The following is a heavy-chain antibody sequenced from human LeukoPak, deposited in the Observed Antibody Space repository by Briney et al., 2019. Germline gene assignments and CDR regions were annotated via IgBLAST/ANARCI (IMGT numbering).Heavy chain of an antibody. V-gene: IGHV3-23*01. D-gene: IGHD1-26*01. CDR2: ISGSGDST. CDR3: AKVLRSYYFDY. Sequence: PGGSLRLSCAASGFTFSNYAMTWVRQAPGKGLEWVSGISGSGDSTYYAGSVKGRFTISRDNSKNTLYLQMNSLRAEDTAVYYCAKVLRSYYFDYWGQGTLVTVSS. J-gene: IGHJ4*02. CDR1: GFTFSNYA.